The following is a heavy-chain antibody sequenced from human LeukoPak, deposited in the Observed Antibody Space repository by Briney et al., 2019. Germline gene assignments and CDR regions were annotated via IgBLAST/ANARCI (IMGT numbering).Heavy chain of an antibody. J-gene: IGHJ5*02. CDR1: GYTFTSYD. D-gene: IGHD3-3*01. CDR2: MNPNSGNT. V-gene: IGHV1-8*03. Sequence: ASVKVSCKASGYTFTSYDINWVRQATGQGLEWMGWMNPNSGNTGYAQKFQGRVTITRNTSISTAYMELSSLRSEDTAVYYCARDPSTYDFWSGHYTGWFDPWGQGTLVTVSS. CDR3: ARDPSTYDFWSGHYTGWFDP.